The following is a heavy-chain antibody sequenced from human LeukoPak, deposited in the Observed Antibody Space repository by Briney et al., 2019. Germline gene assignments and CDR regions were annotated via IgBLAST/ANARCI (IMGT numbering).Heavy chain of an antibody. CDR3: TKDPNGDYVGAFDP. CDR2: IPGSGGAWLSSITGASSSP. J-gene: IGHJ5*02. CDR1: GFTFSYYA. D-gene: IGHD4-17*01. Sequence: GGSLRLSCAASGFTFSYYAMSWVRQAPGKGLEWVSTIPGSGGAWLSSITGASSSPFYADSVKGRFTISRDNSKNTLYLQMNSLRADDTAVYYCTKDPNGDYVGAFDPWGQGTLVTVSS. V-gene: IGHV3-23*01.